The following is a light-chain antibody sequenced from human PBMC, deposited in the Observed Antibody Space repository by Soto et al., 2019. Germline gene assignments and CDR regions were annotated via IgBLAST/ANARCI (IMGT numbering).Light chain of an antibody. CDR1: QTISSW. CDR2: KAS. J-gene: IGKJ1*01. V-gene: IGKV1-5*03. CDR3: QHYNIYSEA. Sequence: DIQMTQSPSTLSGSVGDRVTITCRASQTISSWLAWYQQKPGKAPKLLIYKASTLKSGVPSRFSGSGSGTECTLTISSLQPDDFASYYCQHYNIYSEAFGQGTKVELK.